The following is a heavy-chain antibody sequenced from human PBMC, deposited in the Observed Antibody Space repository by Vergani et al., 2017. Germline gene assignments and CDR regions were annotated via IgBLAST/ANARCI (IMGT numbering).Heavy chain of an antibody. V-gene: IGHV3-9*01. CDR3: ANDIAGTGLRFAKGYCSGGSCYSGGMDV. J-gene: IGHJ6*02. Sequence: EVQLVESGGGLVQPGRSLRLSCAASGFTFDDYAMHWVRQAPGKGLEWVSGISWNSGSTGYADSVKGRFTISRDNAKNSLYLQMNSLRAEDTALYYCANDIAGTGLRFAKGYCSGGSCYSGGMDVWGQGTTVTVSS. CDR1: GFTFDDYA. D-gene: IGHD2-15*01. CDR2: ISWNSGST.